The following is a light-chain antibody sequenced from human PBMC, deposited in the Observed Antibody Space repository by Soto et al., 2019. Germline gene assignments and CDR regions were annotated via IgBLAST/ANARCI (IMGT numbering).Light chain of an antibody. CDR3: SSYTSSSALVV. J-gene: IGLJ1*01. CDR1: SSDIGGYNL. CDR2: DVS. Sequence: QSALTQPASVSGSPGQSITISCTGTSSDIGGYNLVSWYQQHPGKAPKLMIYDVSNRPSGVSNRFSGSKSGNTASLTISGRQADDESDYYCSSYTSSSALVVFGTGTKLTVL. V-gene: IGLV2-14*01.